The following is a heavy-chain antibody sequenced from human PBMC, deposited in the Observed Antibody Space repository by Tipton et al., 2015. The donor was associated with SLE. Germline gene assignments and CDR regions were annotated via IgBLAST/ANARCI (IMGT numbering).Heavy chain of an antibody. D-gene: IGHD2-8*01. V-gene: IGHV3-23*01. CDR3: AQGRYAAFADS. J-gene: IGHJ5*01. CDR1: GFRFSSHA. CDR2: VSGSGGST. Sequence: SLRLSCVASGFRFSSHAMSWVRQAPGKGLEWVSAVSGSGGSTYYADALMGRFTISRDNSKSTMFLQMDSLRVEDTAIYYCAQGRYAAFADSWGQGTLVTVS.